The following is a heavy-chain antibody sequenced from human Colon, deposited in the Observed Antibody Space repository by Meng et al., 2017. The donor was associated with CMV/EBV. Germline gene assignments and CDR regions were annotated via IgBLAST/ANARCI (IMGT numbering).Heavy chain of an antibody. CDR2: IYPQDGGT. V-gene: IGHV1-2*02. D-gene: IGHD6-13*01. CDR3: VRESWYFDF. Sequence: QLQLVQSGTEVKKTGASVKVSCKTSGYTFTANHLHWVRQAPGQELEWMGWIYPQDGGTYFAQKFQDRVTLTRDTSITTAYMELSGLTSDDTAIYYCVRESWYFDFWGEGTLVTVSS. J-gene: IGHJ4*02. CDR1: GYTFTANH.